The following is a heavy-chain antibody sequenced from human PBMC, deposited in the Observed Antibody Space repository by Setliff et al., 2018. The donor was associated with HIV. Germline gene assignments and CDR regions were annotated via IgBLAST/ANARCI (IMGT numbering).Heavy chain of an antibody. Sequence: GGSLRLSCVASGFSINDYDMNWVRQAPGKGLEWLSYISRDGDTIYYADSVKGRFTVSRDDTKNSLYLQMSSLRAEDTAIYYCASEVCRHSGGYCYDSYAFDIWGQGTLVTVSS. CDR1: GFSINDYD. V-gene: IGHV3-11*01. D-gene: IGHD3-22*01. CDR2: ISRDGDTI. J-gene: IGHJ3*02. CDR3: ASEVCRHSGGYCYDSYAFDI.